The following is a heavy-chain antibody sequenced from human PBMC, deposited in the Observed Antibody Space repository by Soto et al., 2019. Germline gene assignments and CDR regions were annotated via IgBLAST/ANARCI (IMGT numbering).Heavy chain of an antibody. CDR2: IIPIFGTA. CDR1: VGTFSSYA. V-gene: IGHV1-69*01. D-gene: IGHD6-13*01. CDR3: AGVDAGAGTDSPFDY. Sequence: QVQLVQSGAEVNKPGSSVKVSCKASVGTFSSYAISWVRQAPGQGLEWMGGIIPIFGTANYAEKFQGRVTITADESTSTAYMELSSLRSEDTAVYYCAGVDAGAGTDSPFDYWGQGTLVTVSS. J-gene: IGHJ4*02.